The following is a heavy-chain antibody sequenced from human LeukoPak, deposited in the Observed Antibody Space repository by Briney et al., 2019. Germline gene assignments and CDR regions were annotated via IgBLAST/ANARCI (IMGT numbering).Heavy chain of an antibody. J-gene: IGHJ4*02. Sequence: GRSLRLSCAASGFTFSSYGMHWVRQAPGKGLEWVAVISYDGSNKYYADSVKGRFTISRDSSKNTLYLQMNSLRAEDTAVYYCAKDSLVGPLDYWGQGTLVTISS. CDR1: GFTFSSYG. D-gene: IGHD1-26*01. CDR2: ISYDGSNK. V-gene: IGHV3-30*18. CDR3: AKDSLVGPLDY.